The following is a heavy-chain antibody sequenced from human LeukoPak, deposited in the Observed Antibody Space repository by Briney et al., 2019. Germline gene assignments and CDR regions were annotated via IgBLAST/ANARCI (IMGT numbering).Heavy chain of an antibody. CDR2: IYTSGST. CDR1: GGSISSGSYY. Sequence: NSSETLSLTCTVSGGSISSGSYYWSWIRQPAGKGLEWIGRIYTSGSTNYNPSLKSRVTISVDKSKNQFSLELISVTAADTALYYCARDFVSFDSSVFDLWGQGILVTVSS. D-gene: IGHD3-22*01. CDR3: ARDFVSFDSSVFDL. V-gene: IGHV4-61*02. J-gene: IGHJ4*02.